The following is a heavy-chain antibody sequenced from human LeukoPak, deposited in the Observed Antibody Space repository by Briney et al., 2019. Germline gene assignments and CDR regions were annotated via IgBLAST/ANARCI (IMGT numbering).Heavy chain of an antibody. CDR1: GFIFSSYW. CDR2: INKDGIST. J-gene: IGHJ4*02. Sequence: GGSLRLSCAVSGFIFSSYWMHWVRQPPGKGLVYIACINKDGISTSYADSVKGRFTISRDNAKNTLYLQMNSLRAEDTAVYYCARTRTYGDYGRGLDYWGQGTLVTVSS. V-gene: IGHV3-74*01. CDR3: ARTRTYGDYGRGLDY. D-gene: IGHD4-17*01.